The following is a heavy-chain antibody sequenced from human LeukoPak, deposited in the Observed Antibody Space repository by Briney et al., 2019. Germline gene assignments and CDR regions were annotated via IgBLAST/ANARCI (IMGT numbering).Heavy chain of an antibody. CDR3: ARVRGSKQLGY. CDR1: GFPFSSYA. CDR2: IHQDGSEK. J-gene: IGHJ4*02. V-gene: IGHV3-7*01. Sequence: LGGPLRLSCAASGFPFSSYAMSGVRRAPGKGLEWVANIHQDGSEKYYVDSVKGRFTISRDNAKNSLYLQMDSLRAEDTAVYYCARVRGSKQLGYWGQGTLVTVSS. D-gene: IGHD6-13*01.